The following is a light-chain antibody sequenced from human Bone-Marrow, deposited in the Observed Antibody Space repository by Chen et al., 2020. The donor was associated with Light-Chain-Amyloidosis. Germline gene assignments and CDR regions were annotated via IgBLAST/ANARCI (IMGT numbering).Light chain of an antibody. CDR2: RDT. CDR3: QSADSSGTYEVI. V-gene: IGLV3-25*03. CDR1: DLPTKY. J-gene: IGLJ2*01. Sequence: SYELTQPPSVSVSPGQTARITGSGDDLPTKYAYWYQQKPGQAPVLVIHRDTERPSGISERFSGSSSGTTATLTISGVQAEDEAAYHCQSADSSGTYEVIFGGGTKLTVL.